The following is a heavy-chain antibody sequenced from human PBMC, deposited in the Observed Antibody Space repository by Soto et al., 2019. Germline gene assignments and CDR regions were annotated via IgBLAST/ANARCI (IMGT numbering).Heavy chain of an antibody. CDR3: ARHRGYYFDS. D-gene: IGHD3-16*01. CDR2: INPNDSDI. CDR1: GFNFTTFS. Sequence: LGESLKISCKVSGFNFTTFSIAWVRQVPGKGLEWMGIINPNDSDIRYSPSFQGQVTISADRSVITASLHWSSLKASDTAIYYCARHRGYYFDSWGQGTLVTVSS. J-gene: IGHJ4*02. V-gene: IGHV5-51*01.